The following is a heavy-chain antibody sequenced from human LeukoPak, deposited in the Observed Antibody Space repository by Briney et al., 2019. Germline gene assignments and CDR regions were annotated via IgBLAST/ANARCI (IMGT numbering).Heavy chain of an antibody. V-gene: IGHV1-18*01. CDR3: ARDRAYYDSSGYNYFDY. CDR2: ISAYNGNT. J-gene: IGHJ4*02. CDR1: GYTFTSYG. Sequence: GASVKVSCKASGYTFTSYGISWVRQAPGQGLEWMGWISAYNGNTNYAQKLQGRVTMTTDTSTSTAYMELRSLRSDDTAVYYCARDRAYYDSSGYNYFDYWGQGTLVTVSS. D-gene: IGHD3-22*01.